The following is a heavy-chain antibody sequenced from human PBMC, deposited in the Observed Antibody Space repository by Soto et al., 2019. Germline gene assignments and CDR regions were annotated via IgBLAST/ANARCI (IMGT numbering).Heavy chain of an antibody. CDR2: IKQDGSEK. V-gene: IGHV3-7*03. D-gene: IGHD5-12*01. J-gene: IGHJ4*02. CDR3: ARVGRKWLRYVGFDY. Sequence: GGSLRLSCAASGFTSSSYWMSWVRQAPGKGLEWVANIKQDGSEKYYVDSVRGRFTISRDNAKNSLYLQMNSLRAEDTAVYYCARVGRKWLRYVGFDYWGQGTLVTVSS. CDR1: GFTSSSYW.